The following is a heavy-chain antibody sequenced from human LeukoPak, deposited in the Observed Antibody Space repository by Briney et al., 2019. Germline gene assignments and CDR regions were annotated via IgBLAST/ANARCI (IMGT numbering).Heavy chain of an antibody. CDR2: LYGKGDQT. CDR1: GYTFTGYY. D-gene: IGHD1-14*01. Sequence: ASVKVSCTASGYTFTGYYMHWVRQAPGKGLEWVSGLYGKGDQTFYADSVKGRFTISRDNSNNMLFLHMDSLRAEDTALYYCAKDVKPDGVWDVDYWGQGTLVTVSS. CDR3: AKDVKPDGVWDVDY. V-gene: IGHV3-23*01. J-gene: IGHJ4*02.